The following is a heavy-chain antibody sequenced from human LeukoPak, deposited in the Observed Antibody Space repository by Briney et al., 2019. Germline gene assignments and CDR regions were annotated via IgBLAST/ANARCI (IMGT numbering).Heavy chain of an antibody. V-gene: IGHV4-34*01. J-gene: IGHJ5*02. CDR3: ARGRPGVTMVRGVGWFDP. CDR2: INHSGST. Sequence: SETLSLTCAVYGGSFSGYYWSWIRQPPGEGLEWIGEINHSGSTNYNPSLKSRVTISVDTSKNQFSLKLSSVTAADTAVYYCARGRPGVTMVRGVGWFDPWGQGTLVTVSS. CDR1: GGSFSGYY. D-gene: IGHD3-10*01.